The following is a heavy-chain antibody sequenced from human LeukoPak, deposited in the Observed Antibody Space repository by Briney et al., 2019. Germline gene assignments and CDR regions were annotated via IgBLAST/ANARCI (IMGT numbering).Heavy chain of an antibody. J-gene: IGHJ4*02. CDR2: INPNSGGT. V-gene: IGHV1-2*02. D-gene: IGHD3-16*02. CDR1: GYTFTDYY. CDR3: ARAGGDLYWGELSFPDY. Sequence: ASVKVSCKASGYTFTDYYIHWVRQAPGQGLEWMGWINPNSGGTNFAQKFQGSVTMTRDTSSNTAYMELSRLRSDDTAIYYCARAGGDLYWGELSFPDYWGQGTLVTVSS.